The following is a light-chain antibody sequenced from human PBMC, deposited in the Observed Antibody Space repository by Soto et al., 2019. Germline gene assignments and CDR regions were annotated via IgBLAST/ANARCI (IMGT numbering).Light chain of an antibody. CDR3: QHYYSIPLT. J-gene: IGKJ4*01. V-gene: IGKV4-1*01. CDR2: WAS. CDR1: QRVFYTSNSRNY. Sequence: DIVMTQSPDSLAVSLGERATINCKSSQRVFYTSNSRNYLAWYQQRPGQAPKLLISWASTREFGVPDRFSGSGSRTDFTLTISGLQAEDVAVYYCQHYYSIPLTFGVGTKVEIK.